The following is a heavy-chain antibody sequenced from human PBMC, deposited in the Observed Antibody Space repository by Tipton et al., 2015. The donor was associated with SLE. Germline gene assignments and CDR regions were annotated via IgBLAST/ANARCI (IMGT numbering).Heavy chain of an antibody. Sequence: TLSLTCTVSGGSISSYYWSWIRQPPGKGLEWIGYIYYSGSTNYNPSLKSRVTISVDTSKNQFSLKLSSVTAADTAVYYCARRSYYDSSGYRSDFDTWGQGTMVTVSS. CDR2: IYYSGST. CDR1: GGSISSYY. D-gene: IGHD3-22*01. J-gene: IGHJ3*02. V-gene: IGHV4-59*01. CDR3: ARRSYYDSSGYRSDFDT.